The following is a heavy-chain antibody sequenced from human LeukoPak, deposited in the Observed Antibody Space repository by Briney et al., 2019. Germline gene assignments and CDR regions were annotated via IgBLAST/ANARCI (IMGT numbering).Heavy chain of an antibody. Sequence: SVKVSCKASGYTFTSYGISWVRQAPGQGLEWMGRIIPIFGTANYAQKFQGRVTITTDESTSTAYMELSSLRSEDTAVYYCARESPPYYYDSWGQGTLVTVSS. V-gene: IGHV1-69*05. D-gene: IGHD3-22*01. CDR1: GYTFTSYG. J-gene: IGHJ4*02. CDR2: IIPIFGTA. CDR3: ARESPPYYYDS.